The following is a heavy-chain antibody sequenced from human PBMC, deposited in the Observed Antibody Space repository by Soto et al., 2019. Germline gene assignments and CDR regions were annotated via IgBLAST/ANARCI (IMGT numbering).Heavy chain of an antibody. J-gene: IGHJ4*02. CDR2: VTSSGSTM. CDR3: ARDTYNTGYIN. CDR1: GLTFKTYS. D-gene: IGHD6-19*01. V-gene: IGHV3-48*02. Sequence: EVQLVESGGGLVQPGGSLRLSCAVSGLTFKTYSMNWVRQVPGKGLALISFVTSSGSTMYYADSVKGRFTISRDKTKNSLYLQMNSLREEDTAVYFCARDTYNTGYINWGQGTLVTISS.